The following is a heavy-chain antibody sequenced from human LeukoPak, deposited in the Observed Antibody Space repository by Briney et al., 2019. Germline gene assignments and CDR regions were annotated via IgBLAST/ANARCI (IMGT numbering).Heavy chain of an antibody. J-gene: IGHJ4*02. CDR3: AKDSGYSSSWYAY. Sequence: PGRSLRLFCAASGFTFSSYGMHWVRQAPGKGLEWVAVIWYDGSNKYYADSVKGRFTISRDNSKNTLYLQMNSLGAEDTAVYYCAKDSGYSSSWYAYWGQGTLVTVSS. CDR1: GFTFSSYG. CDR2: IWYDGSNK. D-gene: IGHD6-13*01. V-gene: IGHV3-33*06.